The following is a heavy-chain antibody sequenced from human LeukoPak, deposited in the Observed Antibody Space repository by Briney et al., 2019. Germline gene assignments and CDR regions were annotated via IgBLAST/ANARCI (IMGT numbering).Heavy chain of an antibody. CDR2: IIPIFGTA. V-gene: IGHV1-69*13. Sequence: ASVKVSCKASGGTFSSYAISWVRQAPGQGLEWMGGIIPIFGTANYAQKFQGRVTITADESTSTAYMELSSLRSEDTAVYYCASGDSSPYDAFDIWGQGTMVSVSS. CDR1: GGTFSSYA. CDR3: ASGDSSPYDAFDI. J-gene: IGHJ3*02. D-gene: IGHD6-13*01.